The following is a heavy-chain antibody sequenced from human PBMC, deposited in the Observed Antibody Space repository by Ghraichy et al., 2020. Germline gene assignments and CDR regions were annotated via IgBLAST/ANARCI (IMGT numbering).Heavy chain of an antibody. J-gene: IGHJ6*02. Sequence: GGSLRLSCEASGFTFDGYTMYWVRQAPGKGLEWVSVISWDGGDTYYADSVKGRFTISRDNSKNSLYLQMNSLRSEDTALYYCAKDKANFYAMDVWGQGTTVTVSS. CDR3: AKDKANFYAMDV. CDR2: ISWDGGDT. CDR1: GFTFDGYT. V-gene: IGHV3-43*01.